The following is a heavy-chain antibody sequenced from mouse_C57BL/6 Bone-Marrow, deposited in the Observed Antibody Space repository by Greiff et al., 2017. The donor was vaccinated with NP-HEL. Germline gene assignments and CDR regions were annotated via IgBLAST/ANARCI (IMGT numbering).Heavy chain of an antibody. Sequence: EVKVEESGGGLVQPGGSLKLSCAASGFTFSDYYMYWVRQTPEKRLEWVAYISNGGGSTYYPDTVKGRFTSSRDNTKNTPYLQMSRLKSEDTAMYYCARPSDYYGSSYYYAMDYWGQGTSVTVSS. CDR2: ISNGGGST. J-gene: IGHJ4*01. V-gene: IGHV5-12*01. CDR3: ARPSDYYGSSYYYAMDY. D-gene: IGHD1-1*01. CDR1: GFTFSDYY.